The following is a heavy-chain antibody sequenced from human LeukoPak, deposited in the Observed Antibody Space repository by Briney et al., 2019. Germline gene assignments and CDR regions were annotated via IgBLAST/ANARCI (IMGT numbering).Heavy chain of an antibody. D-gene: IGHD1-26*01. V-gene: IGHV3-7*01. CDR3: TRDTIGSLDY. Sequence: PGGSLRLSCAASGFTFANSWMAWVRQAPGKGLEWVANIKQDGSTKHYADSLKGRFTISRDNPKNSLFLQMNNLRADDTAIYSCTRDTIGSLDYWGEGILVTVAS. CDR2: IKQDGSTK. J-gene: IGHJ4*02. CDR1: GFTFANSW.